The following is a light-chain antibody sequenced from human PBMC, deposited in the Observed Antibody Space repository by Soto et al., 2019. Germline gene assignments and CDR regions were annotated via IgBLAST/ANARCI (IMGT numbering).Light chain of an antibody. Sequence: QSVLTQPASVSGSPGQSITISCTGTSSDVGGYNYVSWYQQHPGKAPKLMIYDVSNRPSGVSNRFSGSKSGNTASLTISGLQAEDEAVYYCSSYTSSSTLFGTGTKLTV. V-gene: IGLV2-14*01. J-gene: IGLJ1*01. CDR3: SSYTSSSTL. CDR1: SSDVGGYNY. CDR2: DVS.